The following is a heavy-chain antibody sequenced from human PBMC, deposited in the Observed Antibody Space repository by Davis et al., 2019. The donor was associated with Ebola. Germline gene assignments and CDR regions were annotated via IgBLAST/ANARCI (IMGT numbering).Heavy chain of an antibody. D-gene: IGHD6-19*01. CDR2: ISVTGGRP. J-gene: IGHJ4*02. CDR3: AKDYDLAVAGFDF. V-gene: IGHV3-23*01. CDR1: GFTFSSYA. Sequence: GESLKISCAASGFTFSSYAMSWVRQAPGKGLEWVSAISVTGGRPFYADSVKGRFTISRDNSKTTVYLQMNSLRVEDTAVYYCAKDYDLAVAGFDFWGQGTLVTVSS.